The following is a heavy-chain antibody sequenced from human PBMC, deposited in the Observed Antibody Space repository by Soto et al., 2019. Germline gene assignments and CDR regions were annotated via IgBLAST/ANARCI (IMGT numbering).Heavy chain of an antibody. V-gene: IGHV4-59*08. CDR2: IYYSGST. Sequence: SETLSLTCTVSGGSISSYYWSWIRQPPGKGLEWIGYIYYSGSTNYNPSLKSRVTISVDTSKKQFSLKLSSVTAADTAVYYCASREYRYGYFDYWGQGTLVTVSS. J-gene: IGHJ4*02. D-gene: IGHD5-18*01. CDR1: GGSISSYY. CDR3: ASREYRYGYFDY.